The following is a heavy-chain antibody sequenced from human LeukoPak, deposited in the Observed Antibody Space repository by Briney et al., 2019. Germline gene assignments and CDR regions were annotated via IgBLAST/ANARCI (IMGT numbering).Heavy chain of an antibody. J-gene: IGHJ3*01. D-gene: IGHD5-24*01. CDR3: L. CDR2: IDRNGDST. Sequence: PGGSLRLSCAASGFTFEDYGMSRVRQGPGKGLEWVSAIDRNGDSTGYADSVKGRFTISRDNAKNSLYYCARDHKGGDGADAFDLWGHGTMVTVSS. CDR1: GFTFEDYG. V-gene: IGHV3-20*01.